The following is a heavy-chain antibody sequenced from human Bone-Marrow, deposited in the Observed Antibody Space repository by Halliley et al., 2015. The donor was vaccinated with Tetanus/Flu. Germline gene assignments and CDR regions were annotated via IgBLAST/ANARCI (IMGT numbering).Heavy chain of an antibody. CDR2: MDPDDSET. D-gene: IGHD2-2*01. CDR1: GYNFTSYW. J-gene: IGHJ4*02. Sequence: MQLVQSGAEVKKPGDSLKISCKVSGYNFTSYWIGWVRQKPGKGLKWVGIMDPDDSETKYSPSFQGQVTMSVDKSASTAYLQWSSLKASDIAIYYCTTGRYQLLPFAYWGQGTQVTVSS. CDR3: TTGRYQLLPFAY. V-gene: IGHV5-51*01.